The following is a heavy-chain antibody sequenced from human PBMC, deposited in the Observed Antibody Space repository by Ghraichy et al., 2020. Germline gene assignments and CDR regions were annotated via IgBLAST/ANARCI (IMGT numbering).Heavy chain of an antibody. V-gene: IGHV4-61*01. Sequence: SQTLSLTCTVSGGSVSSGSYYWSWIRQPPGKGLEWIGYIYYSGSTNYNPSLKSRVTISVDTSKNQFSLKLSSVTAADTAVYYCARDPHDSSGIDYWGQGTLVTVSS. CDR2: IYYSGST. CDR1: GGSVSSGSYY. CDR3: ARDPHDSSGIDY. J-gene: IGHJ4*02. D-gene: IGHD3-22*01.